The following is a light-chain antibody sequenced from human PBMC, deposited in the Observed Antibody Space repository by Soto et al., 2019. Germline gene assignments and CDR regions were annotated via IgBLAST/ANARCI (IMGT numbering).Light chain of an antibody. CDR2: EVS. V-gene: IGLV2-14*03. CDR1: SSDVGAYDF. CDR3: SSYTSSSTRV. Sequence: QAVVTQPASVSGSPGQSITISCTGTSSDVGAYDFVSWYQQHPEKAPKLMIYEVSNRPSGVSNRFSGSKSVNTATLTISGLQAEDEADYYCSSYTSSSTRVFGTGTKVTVL. J-gene: IGLJ1*01.